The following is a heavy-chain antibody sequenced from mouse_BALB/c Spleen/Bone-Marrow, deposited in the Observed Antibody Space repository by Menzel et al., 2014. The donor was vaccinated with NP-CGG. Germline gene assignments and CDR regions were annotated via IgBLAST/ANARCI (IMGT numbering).Heavy chain of an antibody. J-gene: IGHJ2*01. CDR3: VRAPPITSVVTRDY. CDR1: GYPFTDYN. D-gene: IGHD1-1*01. Sequence: EVQLQQSGPELVKPGASVKISCKASGYPFTDYNMHWVKQSHGKSLEWIGYIYPHTSDTGYNQKFRNKATLTVDISSSTAYMVLRSLTSEDSAVYYCVRAPPITSVVTRDYWGQGPTLTVSS. CDR2: IYPHTSDT. V-gene: IGHV1S29*02.